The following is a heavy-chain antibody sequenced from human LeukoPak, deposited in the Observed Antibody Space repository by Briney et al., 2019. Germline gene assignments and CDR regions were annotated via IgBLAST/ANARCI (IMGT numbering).Heavy chain of an antibody. V-gene: IGHV3-15*01. CDR1: GFTFSNAW. Sequence: PGGSLRLSCAASGFTFSNAWMSWVRQAPGKGLEWVGRIKSKTDGGTTDYAAPVKGRFTISGDDSKNTLYLQMNSLKIEDTAVYYCSTDIVFYGDSVNRGQGTLVTVSS. J-gene: IGHJ4*02. CDR2: IKSKTDGGTT. D-gene: IGHD4-17*01. CDR3: STDIVFYGDSVN.